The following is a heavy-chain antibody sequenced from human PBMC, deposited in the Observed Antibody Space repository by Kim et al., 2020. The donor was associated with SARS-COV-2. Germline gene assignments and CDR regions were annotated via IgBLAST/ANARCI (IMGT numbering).Heavy chain of an antibody. CDR3: AKVRTPGSRWCVELLFDY. D-gene: IGHD3-10*01. V-gene: IGHV3-23*01. Sequence: GGSLRLSCVASGFTFSNYGMHWVRQAPGKGLEWVSRINSDASSTYYADSVKGRFTISRDNSKNTLYLQMNSLRAEDTAVYYCAKVRTPGSRWCVELLFDYWGQGPLVPVSS. CDR2: INSDASST. CDR1: GFTFSNYG. J-gene: IGHJ4*02.